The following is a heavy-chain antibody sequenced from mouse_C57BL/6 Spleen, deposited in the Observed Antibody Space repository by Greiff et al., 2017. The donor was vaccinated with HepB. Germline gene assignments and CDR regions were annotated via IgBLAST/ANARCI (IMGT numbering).Heavy chain of an antibody. CDR3: ARGGYSHMDY. V-gene: IGHV3-6*01. CDR1: GYSITSGYY. D-gene: IGHD2-3*01. J-gene: IGHJ4*01. CDR2: ISYDGSN. Sequence: EVQRVESGPGLVKPSQSLSLTCSVTGYSITSGYYWNWIRQFPGNKLEWMGYISYDGSNNYNPSLKNRISITRDTSKNQFFLKLNSVTTEDTATYDCARGGYSHMDYWGQGTSVTVSS.